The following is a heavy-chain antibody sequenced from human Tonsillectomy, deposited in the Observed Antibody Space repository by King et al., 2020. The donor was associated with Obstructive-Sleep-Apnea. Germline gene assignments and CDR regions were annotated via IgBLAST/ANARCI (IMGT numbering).Heavy chain of an antibody. CDR3: SRDKADYYDSDGYYYGGYFDY. J-gene: IGHJ4*02. CDR1: GFTFGDYD. V-gene: IGHV3-49*03. D-gene: IGHD3-22*01. CDR2: IRRRTYGGTT. Sequence: VQLVESGGGLGQPGRSLRLSCTVSGFTFGDYDMNWFRQAPGKGLEWVGFIRRRTYGGTTDYAASVKGRFTISRDDSKSIAYLQMNSLKTEDTAVYYCSRDKADYYDSDGYYYGGYFDYWGQGTLVTVSS.